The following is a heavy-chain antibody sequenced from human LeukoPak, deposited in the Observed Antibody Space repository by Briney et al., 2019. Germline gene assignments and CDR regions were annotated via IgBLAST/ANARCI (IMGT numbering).Heavy chain of an antibody. CDR3: AREDYYYMDV. Sequence: SETLSLTCTVSGGSISSYYWSWIRQPSGKGLEWIGYIYYSGSTNYNPSLKSRVTISVDTSKNQFSLKLSSVTAADTAVYYCAREDYYYMDVWGKGTTVTVSS. J-gene: IGHJ6*03. V-gene: IGHV4-59*01. CDR2: IYYSGST. CDR1: GGSISSYY.